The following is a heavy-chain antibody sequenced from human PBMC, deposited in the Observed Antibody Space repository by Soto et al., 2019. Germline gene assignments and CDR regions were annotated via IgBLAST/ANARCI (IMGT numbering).Heavy chain of an antibody. V-gene: IGHV3-53*01. D-gene: IGHD2-2*01. CDR2: INSGGST. Sequence: GGSLRLSCAASGFTVSSHYMSWVRQAPGKGLEWVSVINSGGSTYYADSVKGRFTISRDHSRNTLYLQMNSLRVEDTAVYYCAREAFCSSSSCQVRYGMDVWGQGTTVTVSS. CDR1: GFTVSSHY. J-gene: IGHJ6*02. CDR3: AREAFCSSSSCQVRYGMDV.